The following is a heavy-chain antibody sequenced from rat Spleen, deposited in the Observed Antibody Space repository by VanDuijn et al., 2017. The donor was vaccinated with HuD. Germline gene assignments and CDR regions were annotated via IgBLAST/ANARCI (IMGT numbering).Heavy chain of an antibody. CDR3: ARPRLMYSTDYWYFDF. Sequence: EVQLVESGGGLVQPGRSMKLSCAASGFTFTNYYMAWVRQAPTKGLEWVASISNGGGSTHYRDSVKGRFTISRDNAKSTLYLQMDSLRSEDTATYYCARPRLMYSTDYWYFDFWGPGTMVTVSS. V-gene: IGHV5-25*01. D-gene: IGHD1-6*01. CDR1: GFTFTNYY. CDR2: ISNGGGST. J-gene: IGHJ1*01.